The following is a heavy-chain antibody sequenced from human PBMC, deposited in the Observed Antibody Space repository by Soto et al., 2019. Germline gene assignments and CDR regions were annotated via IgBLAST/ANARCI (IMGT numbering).Heavy chain of an antibody. CDR1: GGSISSGDYY. V-gene: IGHV4-30-4*01. J-gene: IGHJ6*02. CDR2: IYYSGST. CDR3: ARDLTIFGRYGMDV. Sequence: QVQLQESGPGLVKPSQTLSLTCTVSGGSISSGDYYWSWIRQPPGKGLEWIGYIYYSGSTYYNPSRTRRVTLAVDSSTNQFSLKLSSVTAADTAVYYCARDLTIFGRYGMDVWGQGTTVTVSS. D-gene: IGHD3-3*01.